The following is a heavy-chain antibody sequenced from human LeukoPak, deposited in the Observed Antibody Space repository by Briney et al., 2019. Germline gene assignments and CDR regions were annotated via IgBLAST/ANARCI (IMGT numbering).Heavy chain of an antibody. CDR1: GLTFSSYS. CDR3: AELGITMIGGV. D-gene: IGHD3-10*02. Sequence: GGSLRLSCAASGLTFSSYSMNWVRQAPGKGLEWVSYISSSGSTIYYADSVKGRFTISRDNAKNSLYLQMNGLRAEDTAVYYCAELGITMIGGVWGKGTTVTISS. CDR2: ISSSGSTI. V-gene: IGHV3-48*04. J-gene: IGHJ6*04.